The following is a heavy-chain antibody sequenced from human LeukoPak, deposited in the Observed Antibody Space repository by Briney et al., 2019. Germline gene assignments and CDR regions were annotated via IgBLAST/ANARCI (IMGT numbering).Heavy chain of an antibody. CDR1: GYTFTSYD. Sequence: ASVTVSCKASGYTFTSYDINWVRQATGQGLAWMGWMNPNSGNTGYAQKFQGRVTMTRNTSISTAYMELSSLRFGDTAVYYCARDVNGRGDDAFDIWGQGTMVTVSS. D-gene: IGHD2-8*01. CDR3: ARDVNGRGDDAFDI. V-gene: IGHV1-8*01. CDR2: MNPNSGNT. J-gene: IGHJ3*02.